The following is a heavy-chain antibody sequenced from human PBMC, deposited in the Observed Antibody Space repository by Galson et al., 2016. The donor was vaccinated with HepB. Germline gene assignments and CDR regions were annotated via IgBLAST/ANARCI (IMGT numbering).Heavy chain of an antibody. V-gene: IGHV4-39*02. CDR1: GGSISSASYY. D-gene: IGHD3-3*01. CDR3: ARLYYDFWSGYPADP. Sequence: SETVSLTCTVSGGSISSASYYWGWLRQPPGKGLEWIGSISYTGTTYYNPSLKSRATLSVDTSKNHFSLRLSSVTAADTAVYYCARLYYDFWSGYPADPWGQGTLVTVSS. CDR2: ISYTGTT. J-gene: IGHJ5*02.